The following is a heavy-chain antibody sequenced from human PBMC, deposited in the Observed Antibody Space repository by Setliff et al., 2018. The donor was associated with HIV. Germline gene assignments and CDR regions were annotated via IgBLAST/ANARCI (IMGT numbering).Heavy chain of an antibody. Sequence: SETLSLTCTVSGGSISSNSYYWGWFRQPPGKGLEWIGSIYYSGSTYYTPSLKSRVTISVDTSQNQFSLKLNSVTAADTAVYHCARDRSSGWSKDWFDTWGQGILVTVSS. J-gene: IGHJ5*02. CDR2: IYYSGST. CDR3: ARDRSSGWSKDWFDT. CDR1: GGSISSNSYY. V-gene: IGHV4-39*02. D-gene: IGHD6-19*01.